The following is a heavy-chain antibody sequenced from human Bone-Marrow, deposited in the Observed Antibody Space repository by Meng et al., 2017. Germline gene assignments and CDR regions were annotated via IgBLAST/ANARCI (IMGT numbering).Heavy chain of an antibody. CDR2: IYYSGST. CDR1: GGSISSYY. CDR3: AIGPGYSSGWYGNSFDY. Sequence: ESLKISCTDSGGSISSYYWSWIRQPPGKGLEWIGYIYYSGSTNYNPSLKSRVTISVDTSKNQFSLKLSSVTAADTAVYYCAIGPGYSSGWYGNSFDYWGQGTLVTVSS. V-gene: IGHV4-59*01. D-gene: IGHD6-19*01. J-gene: IGHJ4*02.